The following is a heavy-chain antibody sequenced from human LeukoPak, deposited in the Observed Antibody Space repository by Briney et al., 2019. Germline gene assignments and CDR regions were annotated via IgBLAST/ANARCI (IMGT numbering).Heavy chain of an antibody. D-gene: IGHD3-22*01. Sequence: GESLKISCKGSGYNFTTYWIGWVRQMPGKGLEWMGIIYPGDSDTRYSPSFQGQVTISADKSITTAYLQWSSLKASDTAMYYCARRRGGYDSSGYFYYFDYWGQGTLVTVSS. V-gene: IGHV5-51*01. J-gene: IGHJ4*02. CDR3: ARRRGGYDSSGYFYYFDY. CDR1: GYNFTTYW. CDR2: IYPGDSDT.